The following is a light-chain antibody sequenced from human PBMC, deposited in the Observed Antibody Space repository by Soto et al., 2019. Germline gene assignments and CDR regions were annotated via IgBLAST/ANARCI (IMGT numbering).Light chain of an antibody. CDR1: QSVSTY. CDR2: DAS. Sequence: EIVFTQSPATLYLSPGERASLFCRASQSVSTYLAWYQQKNGQAPRLLIYDASNRATGIPARFSGSGYGTDFNLTISSLETEDFAVYYCQQRRTWPLTFGGGTKVDIK. CDR3: QQRRTWPLT. V-gene: IGKV3-11*01. J-gene: IGKJ4*01.